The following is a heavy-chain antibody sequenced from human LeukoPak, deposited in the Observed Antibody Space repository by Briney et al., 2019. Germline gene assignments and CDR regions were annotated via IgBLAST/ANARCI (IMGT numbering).Heavy chain of an antibody. Sequence: GGSLRLSCAASGFTFSSYGMHWVRQAPGKGLEWVAFIRYDGSNKYYADSVKGRFTIYRDNSKNTLYLQMNSLRAEDTAVYYCAKDRSGLRFLEWLLWYYFDYWGQGTLVTVSS. CDR3: AKDRSGLRFLEWLLWYYFDY. CDR2: IRYDGSNK. J-gene: IGHJ4*02. D-gene: IGHD3-3*01. CDR1: GFTFSSYG. V-gene: IGHV3-30*02.